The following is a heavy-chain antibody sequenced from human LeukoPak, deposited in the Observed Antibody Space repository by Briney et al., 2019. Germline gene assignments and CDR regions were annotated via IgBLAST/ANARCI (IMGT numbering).Heavy chain of an antibody. D-gene: IGHD5-18*01. CDR2: ISGGSSYI. CDR3: AKDRGYGFALFHFDF. J-gene: IGHJ4*02. V-gene: IGHV3-21*01. CDR1: GFTVSSNY. Sequence: GGSLRLSCAASGFTVSSNYMSWVRQALGKGLEWVSSISGGSSYIYYADSVKGRFTVSRDNAKNSVYLQMDSLRAGDTAVYYCAKDRGYGFALFHFDFWGQGTLVTVSS.